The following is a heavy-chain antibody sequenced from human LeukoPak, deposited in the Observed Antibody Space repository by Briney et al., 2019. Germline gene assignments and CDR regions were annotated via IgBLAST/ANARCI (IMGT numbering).Heavy chain of an antibody. J-gene: IGHJ4*02. Sequence: GGSLRLSCAASGFTFDDYAMHWVRQVPGKGLEWVATIKKDGSEQYYVDAMKGRLTISRDNAKNSVYLQIHNLRAEDTAVYYCARDLGWLQSDYWGQGTLVTVSS. CDR3: ARDLGWLQSDY. V-gene: IGHV3-7*01. CDR2: IKKDGSEQ. CDR1: GFTFDDYA. D-gene: IGHD5-24*01.